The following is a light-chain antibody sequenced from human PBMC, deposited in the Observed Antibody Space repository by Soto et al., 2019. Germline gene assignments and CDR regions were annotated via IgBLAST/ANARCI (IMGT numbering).Light chain of an antibody. CDR1: QSVSSN. CDR2: AAS. Sequence: EIVMTQSPAPLSVSPGERATLSCRASQSVSSNLAWYQQKPGQAPRLLIYAASTRATGIPARFSGSGSGTEFTLTISSLQSEDFAVYYCQQYNRWPLITFGQGTRLEIK. V-gene: IGKV3-15*01. J-gene: IGKJ5*01. CDR3: QQYNRWPLIT.